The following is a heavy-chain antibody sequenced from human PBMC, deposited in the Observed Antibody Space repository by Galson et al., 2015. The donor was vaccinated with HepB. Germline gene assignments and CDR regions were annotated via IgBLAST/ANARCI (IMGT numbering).Heavy chain of an antibody. J-gene: IGHJ5*02. D-gene: IGHD2-2*02. CDR3: ARIVRYCSSTSCYTNWFDP. CDR2: IYPGDSDT. Sequence: QSGAEVKKPGESLKISCKGSGYSFTSYWIGWVRQMPGKGLEWMGIIYPGDSDTRYSPSFQGQVTISADKSISTAYLQWSSLKASDTAMYHCARIVRYCSSTSCYTNWFDPWGQGTLVTVSS. V-gene: IGHV5-51*03. CDR1: GYSFTSYW.